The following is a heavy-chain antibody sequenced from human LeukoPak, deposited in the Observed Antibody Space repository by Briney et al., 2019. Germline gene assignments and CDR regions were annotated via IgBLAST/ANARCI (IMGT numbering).Heavy chain of an antibody. V-gene: IGHV3-74*01. D-gene: IGHD1-14*01. CDR2: INSDGSST. CDR3: ARTTRDDAFDI. Sequence: GGSLRLSCAASGFTFSSYWMHWVRQAPGKGLVWVSRINSDGSSTSYADSVKGRFTISRDNAKNTLYLQMNSLRAEDTAVYYCARTTRDDAFDIWGQGTMVTASS. J-gene: IGHJ3*02. CDR1: GFTFSSYW.